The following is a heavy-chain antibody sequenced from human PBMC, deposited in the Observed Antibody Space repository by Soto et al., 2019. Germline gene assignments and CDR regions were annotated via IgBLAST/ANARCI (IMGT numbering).Heavy chain of an antibody. CDR2: ILNSADTV. D-gene: IGHD1-26*01. Sequence: EVQLVESGGGLVQPGGSLRLSCVGSGLIFGDYSMNWIRQAPGRGLEWVSFILNSADTVYYADSVKGRFTVSRDNAKNSLFLQMDSLRIEDTAVYYCTGGGLTSGPGYWGQGALVTVSS. V-gene: IGHV3-48*01. CDR1: GLIFGDYS. CDR3: TGGGLTSGPGY. J-gene: IGHJ4*02.